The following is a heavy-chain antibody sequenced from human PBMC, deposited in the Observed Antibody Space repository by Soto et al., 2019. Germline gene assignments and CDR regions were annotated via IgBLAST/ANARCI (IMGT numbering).Heavy chain of an antibody. D-gene: IGHD6-19*01. CDR1: GFSFSSYE. V-gene: IGHV3-48*03. Sequence: LRLSCAASGFSFSSYEMNWVRQAPGKGLEWISYISTTETITYYADSVKGRFTISRDNAKNSVFLQMNSLRAEDSAVYYCARDEGSAWYFDYWGQGALVTVS. CDR3: ARDEGSAWYFDY. J-gene: IGHJ4*02. CDR2: ISTTETIT.